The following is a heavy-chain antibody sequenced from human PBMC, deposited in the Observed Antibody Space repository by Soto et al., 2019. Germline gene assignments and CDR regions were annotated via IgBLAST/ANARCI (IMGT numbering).Heavy chain of an antibody. CDR2: INHSGST. D-gene: IGHD6-13*01. J-gene: IGHJ6*02. Sequence: ETLSLTCSVYGGSFSGYYWSWIRQPPGKGLEWIGEINHSGSTNYNPSLKSRVTISVDTSKNQFSLKLSSVTAADTAVYYCARGRLAAAGGYGMDVWGQGTTVTVSS. V-gene: IGHV4-34*01. CDR1: GGSFSGYY. CDR3: ARGRLAAAGGYGMDV.